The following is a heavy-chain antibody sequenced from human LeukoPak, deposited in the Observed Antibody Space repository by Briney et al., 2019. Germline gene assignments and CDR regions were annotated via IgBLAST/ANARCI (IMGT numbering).Heavy chain of an antibody. CDR2: IRGNADTT. D-gene: IGHD3-22*01. J-gene: IGHJ4*02. V-gene: IGHV3-23*01. Sequence: PGGSLRLSCAASGFIFSNYGMSWVRQAPGKGLEWVSGIRGNADTTYYADSVKGRFSIFRDNYKNMLYLQMNSLRVEDMALYYCAKGHGDASGYYYFDSWGQGTLVTVSS. CDR3: AKGHGDASGYYYFDS. CDR1: GFIFSNYG.